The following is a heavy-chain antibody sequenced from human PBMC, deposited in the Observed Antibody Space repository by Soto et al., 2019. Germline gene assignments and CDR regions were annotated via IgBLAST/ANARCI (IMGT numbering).Heavy chain of an antibody. CDR2: IYYSGST. CDR1: GGSVSSGSYY. V-gene: IGHV4-61*01. CDR3: ARDSFPGYCSGGSCYPYYFDY. D-gene: IGHD2-15*01. J-gene: IGHJ4*02. Sequence: PSETLSLTCTVSGGSVSSGSYYWSWIRQPPGKGLEWIGYIYYSGSTNYNPSLKSRVTISVDTSKNQFSLKLSSVTAADTAVYYCARDSFPGYCSGGSCYPYYFDYWGQGTLVTVSS.